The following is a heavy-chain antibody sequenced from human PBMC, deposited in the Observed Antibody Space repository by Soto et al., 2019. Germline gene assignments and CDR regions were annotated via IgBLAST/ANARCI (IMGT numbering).Heavy chain of an antibody. V-gene: IGHV3-30*18. CDR3: AKNIVRGHWYFDL. D-gene: IGHD3-10*01. CDR1: GIAFSGCG. CDR2: ISSDGSQK. J-gene: IGHJ2*01. Sequence: QVQLAESGGGVVQPGKSLRLSCAASGIAFSGCGMFWVRQTPSKGLEWVAAISSDGSQKYYADSVKGRFTISRDNSKKTLYVQMKGVTTEDTVVYYCAKNIVRGHWYFDLWGRGTLVTVSS.